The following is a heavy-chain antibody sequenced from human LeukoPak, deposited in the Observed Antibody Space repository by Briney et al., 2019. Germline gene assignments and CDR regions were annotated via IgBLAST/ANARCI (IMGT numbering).Heavy chain of an antibody. CDR1: GGSISSSSYY. CDR3: ARLVRSGYFFDY. Sequence: PSETLSLTCTVSGGSISSSSYYWGWIRQPPGKGLEWIGSIYYSGSTYYNPSLESRVTISVDTSKNQFSLKLSSVTAADTAEYYCARLVRSGYFFDYWGQGTLVTVSS. V-gene: IGHV4-39*01. D-gene: IGHD3-22*01. J-gene: IGHJ4*02. CDR2: IYYSGST.